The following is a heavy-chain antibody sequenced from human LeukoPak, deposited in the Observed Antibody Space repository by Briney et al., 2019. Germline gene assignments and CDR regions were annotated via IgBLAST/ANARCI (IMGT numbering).Heavy chain of an antibody. V-gene: IGHV1-69*13. D-gene: IGHD7-27*01. Sequence: ASVKVSCKASGGTFSSYAISWVRQAPGQGREWMGGIIPIFGTANYAQKFQGRVTITADESTSTAYMELSSLRSEDTAVYYCARGPPNWGYDYWGPGTLVTVSS. CDR3: ARGPPNWGYDY. J-gene: IGHJ4*02. CDR2: IIPIFGTA. CDR1: GGTFSSYA.